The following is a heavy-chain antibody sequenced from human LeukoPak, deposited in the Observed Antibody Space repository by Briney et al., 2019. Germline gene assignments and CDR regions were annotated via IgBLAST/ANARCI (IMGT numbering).Heavy chain of an antibody. CDR2: INANAINT. Sequence: TGGSLRLSCEASGFAFSFSAMTWVRQAPGTGLEWVSTINANAINTYYAASVKGRFTISRDNSKNTLYLQVNTLRADDTATYYCAKPVSGGLAVTADWFHPWGQGTLVVVSS. V-gene: IGHV3-23*01. J-gene: IGHJ5*01. CDR1: GFAFSFSA. D-gene: IGHD6-19*01. CDR3: AKPVSGGLAVTADWFHP.